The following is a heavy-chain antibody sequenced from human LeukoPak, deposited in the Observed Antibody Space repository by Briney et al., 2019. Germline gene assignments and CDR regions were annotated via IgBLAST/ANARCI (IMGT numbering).Heavy chain of an antibody. V-gene: IGHV5-10-1*01. J-gene: IGHJ4*02. CDR1: GYSFTSYW. CDR2: IDPSDSYT. Sequence: GESLKISCQGSGYSFTSYWIRWVRQMPGKGLEWMGRIDPSDSYTNYSPSFQGHVTISADKSISTAYLQWSSLKATDTAMYDCASPAVAGMVDYWVRGILVTVTS. CDR3: ASPAVAGMVDY. D-gene: IGHD6-19*01.